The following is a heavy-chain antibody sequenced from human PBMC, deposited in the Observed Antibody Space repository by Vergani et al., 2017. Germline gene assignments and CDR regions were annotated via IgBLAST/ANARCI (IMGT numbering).Heavy chain of an antibody. Sequence: QVQLVESGGGVVQPGRSLRLSCAASGFTFSSYGMHWVRQAPGKGLEWVAVIWYDGSNKYYADSVKGRFTISRDNSKNTLYLQMNSLRAEDTAVYYCASDGGHDYGDFDAFDIWGQGTMVTVSS. D-gene: IGHD4-17*01. CDR3: ASDGGHDYGDFDAFDI. CDR1: GFTFSSYG. CDR2: IWYDGSNK. J-gene: IGHJ3*02. V-gene: IGHV3-33*01.